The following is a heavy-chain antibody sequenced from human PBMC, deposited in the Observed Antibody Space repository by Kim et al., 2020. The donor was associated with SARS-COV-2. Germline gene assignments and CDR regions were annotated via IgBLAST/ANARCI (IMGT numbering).Heavy chain of an antibody. J-gene: IGHJ4*02. CDR2: TYYRSKWYN. V-gene: IGHV6-1*01. CDR1: GDSVSSNSVV. CDR3: ARRSSGSYGLDY. D-gene: IGHD3-10*01. Sequence: SQTLSLTCVISGDSVSSNSVVWNWIRQSPSRGLEWLGRTYYRSKWYNDYAVSVKSRIVIDPDTSKNQFSLQLNSVTPEDTAVYYCARRSSGSYGLDYWGQGTLVTVSS.